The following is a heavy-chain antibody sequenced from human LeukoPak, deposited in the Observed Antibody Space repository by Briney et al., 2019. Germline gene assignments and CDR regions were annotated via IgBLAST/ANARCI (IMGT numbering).Heavy chain of an antibody. CDR2: INPNSGDT. V-gene: IGHV1-2*02. Sequence: ASVKVSCKASGYTFTGFYMHWVRQAPGQGLEWMGWINPNSGDTKNAQTFQGRVTVTRDTSISTTYMELSSLTSDDTAVYYCARETIIVGRAEFGPWGQGTLVTVSS. CDR1: GYTFTGFY. D-gene: IGHD3-22*01. J-gene: IGHJ5*02. CDR3: ARETIIVGRAEFGP.